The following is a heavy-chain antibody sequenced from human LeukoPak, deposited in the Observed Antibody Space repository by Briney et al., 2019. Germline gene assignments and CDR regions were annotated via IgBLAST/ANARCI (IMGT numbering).Heavy chain of an antibody. J-gene: IGHJ4*02. Sequence: GSLRLSCAASGFTFSNYWMSWVRQSPGKGLEGVAKIKQDESEIYYVDSVKGRFTISRDNAKNSLYLQMNSLRAEDTAVYYCASGWGPMVVSYWGQGTLVTVSS. CDR1: GFTFSNYW. CDR2: IKQDESEI. D-gene: IGHD2-8*02. V-gene: IGHV3-7*01. CDR3: ASGWGPMVVSY.